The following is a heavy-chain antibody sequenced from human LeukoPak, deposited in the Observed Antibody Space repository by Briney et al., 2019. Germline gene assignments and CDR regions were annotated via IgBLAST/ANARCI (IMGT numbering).Heavy chain of an antibody. Sequence: GASVKDSCKASGYTFTGYYMHWVRQAPGQGLEWMGWINPNSGNTNYAQKFQGRVTMTRDTSINTAYMDLSSLRSDDTAVYYCTTHRGTTYYMDVWGKGTTVTISS. CDR3: TTHRGTTYYMDV. CDR2: INPNSGNT. V-gene: IGHV1-2*02. J-gene: IGHJ6*03. CDR1: GYTFTGYY. D-gene: IGHD1-1*01.